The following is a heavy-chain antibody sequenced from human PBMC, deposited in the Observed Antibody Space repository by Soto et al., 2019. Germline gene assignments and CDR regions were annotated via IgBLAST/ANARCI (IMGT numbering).Heavy chain of an antibody. CDR1: GGSMIAYY. CDR2: TYYSGST. V-gene: IGHV4-59*01. Sequence: QVQLQESGPRLVKPSETLSLTCTVSGGSMIAYYWNWMRQPPGNGLQWIGYTYYSGSTTYNPSLKSRVTISVDSSKNQFSLKLDSVTPADTAVYYCARVRGTAGKRYFDYWGPGTLVTVSS. D-gene: IGHD6-13*01. CDR3: ARVRGTAGKRYFDY. J-gene: IGHJ4*02.